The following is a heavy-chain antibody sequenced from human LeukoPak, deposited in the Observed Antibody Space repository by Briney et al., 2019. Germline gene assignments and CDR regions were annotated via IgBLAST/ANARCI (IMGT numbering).Heavy chain of an antibody. CDR2: ISGSGGST. CDR1: GFTFSNYA. D-gene: IGHD3-10*01. Sequence: GGSLRLSCAASGFTFSNYAINWVRQAPGKGLEWVSAISGSGGSTYYADSVKGRFTISRDNSKNTLYLQMNSLRAEDTAVYYCAKDKDYGSGSYFGYWGQGTLVTVSS. J-gene: IGHJ4*02. CDR3: AKDKDYGSGSYFGY. V-gene: IGHV3-23*01.